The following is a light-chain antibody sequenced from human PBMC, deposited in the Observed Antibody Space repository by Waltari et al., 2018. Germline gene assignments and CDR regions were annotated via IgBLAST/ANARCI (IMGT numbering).Light chain of an antibody. CDR3: ATWDDSLRMV. CDR1: RSNIRNNY. J-gene: IGLJ3*02. Sequence: QSLLRQPPSASGTPGQSATISCSGCRSNIRNNYVYWYQQLPGTTPKLLIYSNKQRPSGGPLRLSGSKSETSVSLAINGSRSEAEADYYCATWDDSLRMVFGGGTELTDL. CDR2: SNK. V-gene: IGLV1-47*01.